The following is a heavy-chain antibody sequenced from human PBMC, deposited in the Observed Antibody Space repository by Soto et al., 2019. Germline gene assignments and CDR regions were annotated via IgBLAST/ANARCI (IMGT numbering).Heavy chain of an antibody. V-gene: IGHV1-2*02. CDR2: ISPKSGGT. J-gene: IGHJ4*02. D-gene: IGHD6-19*01. CDR1: GYTFIDYY. CDR3: ARPPGYISDWYYFDL. Sequence: QVQLVQSGAEVKKPGASVKVSCEASGYTFIDYYMHWVRQAPGQGFEWMGRISPKSGGTNYAQKVQGRGTKTWDTARNTAHMELSSLMSEDTAVYYCARPPGYISDWYYFDLWGQGTLVTVSS.